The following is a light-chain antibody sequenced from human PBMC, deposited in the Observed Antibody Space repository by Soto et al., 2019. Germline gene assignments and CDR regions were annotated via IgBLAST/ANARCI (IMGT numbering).Light chain of an antibody. J-gene: IGKJ1*01. V-gene: IGKV1-5*03. CDR2: KAS. CDR1: QSSSNS. CDR3: QQYHNYAYT. Sequence: DIQMTQSPSTLSASVGDRVTITCRASQSSSNSLAWYQQKPGKAPKLLIYKASNLEGGVPSRFSGSGSGTEFTLTISSLRPDDFATYYCQQYHNYAYTFGQGTKVEV.